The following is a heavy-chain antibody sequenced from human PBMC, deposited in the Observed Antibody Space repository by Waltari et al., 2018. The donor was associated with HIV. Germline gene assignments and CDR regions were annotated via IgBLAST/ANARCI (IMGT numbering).Heavy chain of an antibody. Sequence: QVQLVQSEAEVKKPGASVKVSCKASGYTFNNFLIHWLRQAPGQRLVWMGWINQGTGITKYSMHFQGRTTLTWDTSATTAHMDLTSLTSEDTGVYFCARDSWNDAYTHAFFHPWGQGTLVTVSS. V-gene: IGHV1-3*01. J-gene: IGHJ5*02. CDR1: GYTFNNFL. D-gene: IGHD1-1*01. CDR3: ARDSWNDAYTHAFFHP. CDR2: INQGTGIT.